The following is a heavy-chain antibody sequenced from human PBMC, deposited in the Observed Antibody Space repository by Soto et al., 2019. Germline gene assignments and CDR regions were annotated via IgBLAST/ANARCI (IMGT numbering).Heavy chain of an antibody. V-gene: IGHV4-30-4*01. J-gene: IGHJ4*02. CDR1: GGSISSGDYY. CDR2: IYYSGST. CDR3: AVLPSRDSSGYFNY. Sequence: SETLSLTCTVSGGSISSGDYYWSWIRQPPGKGLEWIGYIYYSGSTYYNPSLKSRVTISVDTSKNQFSLKLSSVTAADTAVYYCAVLPSRDSSGYFNYWGQGTLVTVSS. D-gene: IGHD3-22*01.